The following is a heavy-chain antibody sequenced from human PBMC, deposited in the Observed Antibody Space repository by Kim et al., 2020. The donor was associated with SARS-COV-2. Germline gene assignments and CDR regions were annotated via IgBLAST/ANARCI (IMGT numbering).Heavy chain of an antibody. CDR1: GDSVSRNSAS. CDR3: AGRGYSGYAFDY. V-gene: IGHV6-1*01. CDR2: TFYGSKWAF. D-gene: IGHD5-12*01. J-gene: IGHJ4*02. Sequence: SQTLSLTCAISGDSVSRNSASWNWVRQSPSRGLEWLGRTFYGSKWAFDYATSVKSRVTIKPDTSKNQISLQLNAVTPEDTAVYYCAGRGYSGYAFDYWGQGTLVTVSS.